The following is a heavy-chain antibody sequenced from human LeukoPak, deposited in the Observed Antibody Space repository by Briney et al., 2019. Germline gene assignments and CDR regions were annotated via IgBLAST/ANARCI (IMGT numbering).Heavy chain of an antibody. CDR1: GCTFTSYG. Sequence: VASVKVSCKASGCTFTSYGITWVRQAPGQGLEWMGWISTYNGNTNYAQNLQGRVTMTADTSTSTAYMELRSLISDDTAVHYCARGRGSTSRYWGQGTLVTVSS. J-gene: IGHJ4*02. V-gene: IGHV1-18*01. D-gene: IGHD5/OR15-5a*01. CDR2: ISTYNGNT. CDR3: ARGRGSTSRY.